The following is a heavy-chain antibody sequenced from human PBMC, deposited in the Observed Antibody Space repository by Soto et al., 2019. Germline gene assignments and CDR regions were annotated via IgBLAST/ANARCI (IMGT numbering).Heavy chain of an antibody. CDR1: GYTFTSYA. CDR2: INAGNGNT. V-gene: IGHV1-3*01. Sequence: QVQLVQSGAEVKKPGASVKVSCKASGYTFTSYAMHWVRQAPGQRLEWMGWINAGNGNTKYSQKFQGRVTITRDTAASTAYMELSSLRSEDTAVYYCARVNEYYYGSGRKWFDYWGQGTLVTVSS. CDR3: ARVNEYYYGSGRKWFDY. D-gene: IGHD3-10*01. J-gene: IGHJ4*02.